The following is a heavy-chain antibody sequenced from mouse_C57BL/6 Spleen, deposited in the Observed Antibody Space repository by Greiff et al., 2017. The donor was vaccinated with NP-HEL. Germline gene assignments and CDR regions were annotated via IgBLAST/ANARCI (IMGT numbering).Heavy chain of an antibody. D-gene: IGHD3-2*02. CDR2: INPYNGGT. CDR3: ARHSSGHYYAMDY. CDR1: GYTFTDYY. J-gene: IGHJ4*01. V-gene: IGHV1-19*01. Sequence: VQLQQSGPVLVKPGASVKMSCKASGYTFTDYYMNWVKQSHGKSLEWIGVINPYNGGTSYNQKFKGKATLTVDKSSSTAYMELNSLTSEDSAVYYCARHSSGHYYAMDYWGQGTSVTVSS.